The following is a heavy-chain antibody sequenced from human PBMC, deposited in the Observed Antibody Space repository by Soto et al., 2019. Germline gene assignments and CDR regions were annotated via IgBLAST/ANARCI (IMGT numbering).Heavy chain of an antibody. Sequence: GGSLRLSCAASGFTFSSYCMNWVRQAPGKGLEWVSSISSSSSYIYYADSVKGRFTISRDNAKNSLYLQMNSLRAKDTAVYYCARLQSSGWYFDYWGQGTLVTVSS. CDR1: GFTFSSYC. CDR2: ISSSSSYI. J-gene: IGHJ4*02. CDR3: ARLQSSGWYFDY. D-gene: IGHD6-19*01. V-gene: IGHV3-21*01.